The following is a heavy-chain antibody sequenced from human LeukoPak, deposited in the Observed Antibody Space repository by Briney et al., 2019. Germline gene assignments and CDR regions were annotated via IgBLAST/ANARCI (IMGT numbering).Heavy chain of an antibody. Sequence: PGGSLRLSCAASGFTFSSYAMSWVRQAPGKGLEWVSAISGSGGSTYYADSVKGRFTISRDNSKNTLYLQMNSLRAEDTAVYYCAKDGRQNYYDSSGYFWSRLFQHWGQGTLVTVSS. J-gene: IGHJ1*01. CDR1: GFTFSSYA. V-gene: IGHV3-23*01. CDR3: AKDGRQNYYDSSGYFWSRLFQH. CDR2: ISGSGGST. D-gene: IGHD3-22*01.